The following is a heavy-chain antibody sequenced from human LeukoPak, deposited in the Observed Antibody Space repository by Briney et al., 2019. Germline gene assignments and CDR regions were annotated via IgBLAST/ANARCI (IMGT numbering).Heavy chain of an antibody. V-gene: IGHV5-51*01. CDR3: ARPLYGSSRVFDI. Sequence: GESLKISCKGSGYTFTAYWIGWVRQVPGKGLEWMGIIYPGDSDTRYSPSFQGQVTISADKSISTAYLQWSSLKASDTAVYYCARPLYGSSRVFDIWGQGTMVTVSS. J-gene: IGHJ3*02. D-gene: IGHD1-26*01. CDR2: IYPGDSDT. CDR1: GYTFTAYW.